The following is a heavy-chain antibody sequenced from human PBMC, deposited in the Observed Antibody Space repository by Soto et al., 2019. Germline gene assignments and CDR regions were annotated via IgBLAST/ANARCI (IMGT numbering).Heavy chain of an antibody. CDR1: GGSIISYY. CDR2: IYYSGST. Sequence: SETLSLTCTVSGGSIISYYWSWILQPPGKGLEWIGYIYYSGSTNYNPSLKSRVTISVDTSKNQFSLKLSSVTAADTAVYYCARHYDILTGYYIPYYFDYWGQGTLVTVSS. CDR3: ARHYDILTGYYIPYYFDY. D-gene: IGHD3-9*01. V-gene: IGHV4-59*08. J-gene: IGHJ4*02.